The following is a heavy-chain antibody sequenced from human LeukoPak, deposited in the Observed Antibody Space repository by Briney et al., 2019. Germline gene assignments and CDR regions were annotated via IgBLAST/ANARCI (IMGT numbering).Heavy chain of an antibody. CDR3: AKDSRYSGNYLDAFDI. CDR1: GFTFSSYW. Sequence: GGSLRLSCAASGFTFSSYWMHWVRQAPGKGLVWVSRINSDGSSTSYADSVKGRFTISRDNAKNTLYLQMNSLRAEDTAVYYCAKDSRYSGNYLDAFDIWGQGTMVTVSS. D-gene: IGHD1-26*01. J-gene: IGHJ3*02. CDR2: INSDGSST. V-gene: IGHV3-74*01.